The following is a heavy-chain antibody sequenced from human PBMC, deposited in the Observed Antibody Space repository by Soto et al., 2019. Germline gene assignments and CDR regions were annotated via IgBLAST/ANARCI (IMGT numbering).Heavy chain of an antibody. Sequence: SETLSLTCTVSGGSISSYYWSWIRQPPGKGLEWIGYIYYSGSTNYNPSLKSRVTISVDTSKNQFSLKLSSVTAADTAVYYCARGQWELLPYYYYYGMDVWGQGTTLTVSS. D-gene: IGHD1-26*01. CDR2: IYYSGST. V-gene: IGHV4-59*01. CDR3: ARGQWELLPYYYYYGMDV. J-gene: IGHJ6*02. CDR1: GGSISSYY.